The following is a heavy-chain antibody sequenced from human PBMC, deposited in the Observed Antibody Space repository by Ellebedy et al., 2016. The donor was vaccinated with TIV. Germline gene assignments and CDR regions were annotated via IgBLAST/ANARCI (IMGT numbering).Heavy chain of an antibody. Sequence: PGGSLRLSCAASGFTFTNHGIHRVRQAPGKGLEWVALIRNDGITKYYVDSVKGRFTVSRDNSKNILYLQMSSLGAEDTAMYYCARGYGGTSAYWYFDLWGRGTLVTVSS. CDR1: GFTFTNHG. CDR2: IRNDGITK. J-gene: IGHJ2*01. V-gene: IGHV3-30*02. D-gene: IGHD4-23*01. CDR3: ARGYGGTSAYWYFDL.